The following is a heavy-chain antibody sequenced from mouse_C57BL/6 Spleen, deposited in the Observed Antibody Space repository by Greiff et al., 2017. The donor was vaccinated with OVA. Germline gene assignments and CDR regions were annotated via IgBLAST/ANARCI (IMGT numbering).Heavy chain of an antibody. Sequence: QVQLQQSGAELVKPGASVKLSCKASGYTFTSYWMHWVKQRPGRGLEWIGRIDPNSGGTKYNEKFKSKATLTVDKPSSTAYMQLSSLTSEDSAVYYCAKDYDYDDYYAMDYWGQGTSVTVSS. CDR1: GYTFTSYW. D-gene: IGHD2-4*01. V-gene: IGHV1-72*01. CDR3: AKDYDYDDYYAMDY. J-gene: IGHJ4*01. CDR2: IDPNSGGT.